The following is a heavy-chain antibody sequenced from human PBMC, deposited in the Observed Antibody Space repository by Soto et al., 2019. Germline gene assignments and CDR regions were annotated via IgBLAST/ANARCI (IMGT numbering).Heavy chain of an antibody. D-gene: IGHD3-9*01. CDR3: ARVDILTVYGCMDV. CDR2: IYTSGST. V-gene: IGHV4-4*07. J-gene: IGHJ6*02. CDR1: CGSISSYY. Sequence: PSETLSLTCTVSCGSISSYYWSWIRQPAGKGLEWIGRIYTSGSTNYNPSLKSRVTISVDTSKNQFSLKLNSVTAADTAVYYCARVDILTVYGCMDVWGQGTTVTVSS.